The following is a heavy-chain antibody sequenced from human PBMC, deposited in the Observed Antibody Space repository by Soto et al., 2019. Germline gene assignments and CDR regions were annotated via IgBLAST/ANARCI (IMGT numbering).Heavy chain of an antibody. D-gene: IGHD3-10*01. CDR3: ARVARYYGSGSPVRDY. Sequence: SSETLSLTCTVSGGSISSGDYYWSWIRQPPGKGLEWIGYIYYSGSTYYNPSLKSRVTISVDTSKNQFSLKLSSVTAADTAVYYCARVARYYGSGSPVRDYWGQGTLVTVS. CDR1: GGSISSGDYY. V-gene: IGHV4-30-4*01. CDR2: IYYSGST. J-gene: IGHJ4*02.